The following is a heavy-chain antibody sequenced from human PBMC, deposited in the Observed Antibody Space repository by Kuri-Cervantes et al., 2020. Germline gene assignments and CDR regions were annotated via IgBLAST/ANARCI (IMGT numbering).Heavy chain of an antibody. D-gene: IGHD3-3*01. V-gene: IGHV3-15*01. CDR2: IKSKTDGGTT. CDR3: TTENFYTYYFDY. CDR1: GFTFSNAW. J-gene: IGHJ4*02. Sequence: GESLKISCAASGFTFSNAWMSWVRQAPGKGLEWVDRIKSKTDGGTTDYAAPVKGRFTISRDDSKNTLYLQMNSLKTEDTAVYYCTTENFYTYYFDYWGQGTLVTVSS.